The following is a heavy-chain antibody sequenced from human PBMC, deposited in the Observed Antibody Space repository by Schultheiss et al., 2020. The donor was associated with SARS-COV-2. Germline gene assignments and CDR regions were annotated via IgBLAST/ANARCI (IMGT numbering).Heavy chain of an antibody. D-gene: IGHD3-22*01. Sequence: GESLKISCAASGFTFSSDSMNWVRQAPGKGLEWVSYISSSSSTIYYADSVKGRFTISRDNAKNSLYLQMNSLRAEDTAVYYCAREGGVKESSGYYSPHYYYYYGMDVWGQGTTVTVSS. CDR2: ISSSSSTI. J-gene: IGHJ6*02. V-gene: IGHV3-48*01. CDR1: GFTFSSDS. CDR3: AREGGVKESSGYYSPHYYYYYGMDV.